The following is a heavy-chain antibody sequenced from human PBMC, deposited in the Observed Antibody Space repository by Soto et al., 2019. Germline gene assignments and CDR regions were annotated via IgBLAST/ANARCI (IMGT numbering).Heavy chain of an antibody. V-gene: IGHV4-34*01. CDR3: ASQRIAAELFAY. Sequence: SETLSLTCAVYGGSFSGYYWSWIRQPPGEGLEWLGEINHSGSTNYNPSLKSRVTISVDTSKNQFSLKLSSVTAADTAVYYCASQRIAAELFAYWGQGTLVTVSS. D-gene: IGHD6-13*01. CDR1: GGSFSGYY. CDR2: INHSGST. J-gene: IGHJ4*02.